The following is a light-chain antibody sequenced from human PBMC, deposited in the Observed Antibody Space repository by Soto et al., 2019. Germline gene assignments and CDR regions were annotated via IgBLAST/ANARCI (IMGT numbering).Light chain of an antibody. CDR3: NSYTSSTSRPYV. J-gene: IGLJ1*01. V-gene: IGLV2-14*01. CDR2: EVS. CDR1: TNDVGGYNY. Sequence: QSALTQPASVSGSPGQSITISCTGTTNDVGGYNYVFWYQQHPGKAPKLLIFEVSSRPSGVSNRFSGSKSGNTASLTISALQAEDEADYFCNSYTSSTSRPYVFGTGTKLTVL.